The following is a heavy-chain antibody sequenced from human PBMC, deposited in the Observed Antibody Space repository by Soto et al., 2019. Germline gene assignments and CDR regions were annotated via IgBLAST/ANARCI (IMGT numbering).Heavy chain of an antibody. Sequence: GGSPRLSCSGSGFTFSSYAMTWVRQAPGKGLEWVSGIGDSGGYIYYADSVKGRFTISRDNSKNTLYLQMNSLRAEDTGIYYCTTDSYSSIVTVRFDYWGHGTLVTVSS. CDR1: GFTFSSYA. J-gene: IGHJ4*01. D-gene: IGHD1-26*01. V-gene: IGHV3-23*01. CDR2: IGDSGGYI. CDR3: TTDSYSSIVTVRFDY.